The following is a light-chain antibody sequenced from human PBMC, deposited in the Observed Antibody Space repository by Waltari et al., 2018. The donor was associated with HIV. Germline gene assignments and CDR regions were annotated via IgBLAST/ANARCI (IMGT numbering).Light chain of an antibody. CDR1: QSISSW. CDR3: QQYSTYSPT. CDR2: KAS. Sequence: DIQMTQSPSTLSASVGDRVTITCRASQSISSWLAWYQQKPGKAPNLLIYKASSLESGVPLRFSGSGSGTEFTLTLNSLQPDDFATYYCQQYSTYSPTFGQGTKVEIK. V-gene: IGKV1-5*03. J-gene: IGKJ1*01.